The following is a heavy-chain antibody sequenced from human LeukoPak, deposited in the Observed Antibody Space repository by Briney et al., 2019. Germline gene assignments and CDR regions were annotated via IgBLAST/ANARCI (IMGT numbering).Heavy chain of an antibody. CDR2: TYYRSKWYT. V-gene: IGHV6-1*01. J-gene: IGHJ4*02. CDR1: GDSVSSTNAA. Sequence: SQTLSLTCAISGDSVSSTNAAWNWIRQSPSRGLEWLGRTYYRSKWYTDYAVSVKSRISITPDTSKNQFSLQLNSVTPEDTAVHYCTRLIRDTTGTSDYWGQGTLVTVSS. CDR3: TRLIRDTTGTSDY. D-gene: IGHD1-1*01.